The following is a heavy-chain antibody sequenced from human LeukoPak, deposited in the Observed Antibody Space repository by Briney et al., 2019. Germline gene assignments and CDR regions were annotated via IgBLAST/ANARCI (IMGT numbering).Heavy chain of an antibody. CDR1: GGSISSSSYY. V-gene: IGHV4-39*01. CDR2: IYYSGST. Sequence: SETLSLTCTVSGGSISSSSYYWGWIRQPPGKGLEWIESIYYSGSTYYNPSLKSRVTIYVDTSKNQFSLKLSSVTAADTAVYYCARHVRTGSSDWFDPWGQGSLVTVSS. CDR3: ARHVRTGSSDWFDP. D-gene: IGHD6-19*01. J-gene: IGHJ5*02.